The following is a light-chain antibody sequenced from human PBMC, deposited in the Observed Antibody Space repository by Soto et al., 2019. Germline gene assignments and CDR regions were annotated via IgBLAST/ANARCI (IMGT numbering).Light chain of an antibody. CDR3: QQSYSNPRT. J-gene: IGKJ1*01. CDR2: AAT. CDR1: QSISSW. Sequence: DIQMPQSPSTLSASLGDRFTITCRASQSISSWLAWYQQKPGKAPNLLIYAATTLQSGVPSRFSGSGSGTDFTLTISSLQPEDFATYYCQQSYSNPRTFGQGTNVDI. V-gene: IGKV1-39*01.